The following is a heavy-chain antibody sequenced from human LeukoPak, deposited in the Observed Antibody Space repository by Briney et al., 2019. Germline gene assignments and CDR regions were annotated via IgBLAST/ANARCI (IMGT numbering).Heavy chain of an antibody. CDR1: GFTFSSYE. J-gene: IGHJ3*02. CDR3: ARGRGSGWTPYAFDI. V-gene: IGHV3-48*03. Sequence: GGSLRLSCAASGFTFSSYEMNWVRQAPGKGLEWVSYISSSGSTIYYADSVKGRFTISRDNAKNSLYLQMNSLRAEDTAVYYCARGRGSGWTPYAFDIWGQGTMVAVSS. D-gene: IGHD6-19*01. CDR2: ISSSGSTI.